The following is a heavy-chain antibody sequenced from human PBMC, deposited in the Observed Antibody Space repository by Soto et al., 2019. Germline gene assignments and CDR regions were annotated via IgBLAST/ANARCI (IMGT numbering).Heavy chain of an antibody. J-gene: IGHJ6*02. D-gene: IGHD6-6*01. CDR3: ARIGVAARVRPYYYYYYGMDV. CDR2: IDPSDSYT. CDR1: GYSFTSYW. Sequence: GESLKISCKGSGYSFTSYWISWVRQMPGKGLEWMGRIDPSDSYTNYSPSFQGHVTISADKSISTAYLQWSSLKASDTAMYYCARIGVAARVRPYYYYYYGMDVWGQGTTVTVYS. V-gene: IGHV5-10-1*01.